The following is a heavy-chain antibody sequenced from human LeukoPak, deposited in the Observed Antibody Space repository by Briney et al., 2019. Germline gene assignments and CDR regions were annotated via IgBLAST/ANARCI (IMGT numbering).Heavy chain of an antibody. V-gene: IGHV3-7*01. CDR2: IKQDGSEK. Sequence: PGGSLRLSCAASGFTFSSYWMSWVRQAPGKGLEWVANIKQDGSEKYYVDSVKGRFTISRDNAKNSLYLQMNSLRAEDTAVYYCARDLGSGSYYLYYYYYVDVWGKGTTVTVSS. D-gene: IGHD3-10*01. J-gene: IGHJ6*03. CDR1: GFTFSSYW. CDR3: ARDLGSGSYYLYYYYYVDV.